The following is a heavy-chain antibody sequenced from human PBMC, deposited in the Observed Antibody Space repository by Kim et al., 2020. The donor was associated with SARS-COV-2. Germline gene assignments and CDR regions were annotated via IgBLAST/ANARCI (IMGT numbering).Heavy chain of an antibody. Sequence: GGSLRLSCAASGFTFDDYAMHWVRQAPGKGLEWVSGISWNSGSIGYADSVKGRFTISRDNAKNSLYLQMNSLRAEDTALYYCAKGWFGELDKIDYWGQGTLVTVAS. CDR2: ISWNSGSI. J-gene: IGHJ4*02. V-gene: IGHV3-9*01. CDR3: AKGWFGELDKIDY. CDR1: GFTFDDYA. D-gene: IGHD3-10*01.